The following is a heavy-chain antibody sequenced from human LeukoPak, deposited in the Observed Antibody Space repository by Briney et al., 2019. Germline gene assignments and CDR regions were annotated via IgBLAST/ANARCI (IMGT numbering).Heavy chain of an antibody. V-gene: IGHV4-30-4*01. Sequence: SETLSLTCTVSGGSISSGDYYWSWIRQPPGKGLEWIGYIYYSGSTYYNPSLKSRVTISVDTSKNQFSLKLSSVTAADTAVYYCARDSQYYYDSSGSNGMDVWGQGTTVTVSS. CDR2: IYYSGST. J-gene: IGHJ6*02. CDR3: ARDSQYYYDSSGSNGMDV. D-gene: IGHD3-22*01. CDR1: GGSISSGDYY.